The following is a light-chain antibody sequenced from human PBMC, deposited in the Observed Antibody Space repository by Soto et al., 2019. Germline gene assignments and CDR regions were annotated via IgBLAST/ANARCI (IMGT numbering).Light chain of an antibody. Sequence: MTQSPATLSVSPGDRATLSCRASQTVSTWLAWYQQKPGTAPRLLIYGASSLNSGVPSRFSGSGSGTEFTLSISSLQPDDFATYYCQQFFNYPWTFGQGTRWIS. V-gene: IGKV1-5*01. CDR3: QQFFNYPWT. J-gene: IGKJ1*01. CDR2: GAS. CDR1: QTVSTW.